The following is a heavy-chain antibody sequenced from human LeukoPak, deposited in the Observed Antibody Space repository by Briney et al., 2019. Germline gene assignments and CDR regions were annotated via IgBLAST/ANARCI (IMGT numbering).Heavy chain of an antibody. Sequence: GESLKISCKGSGYSFTSYWIGWVRQMPGKGLEWMGIIYPGDSDTRYSPSFQGQVTISADKSISTAYLQWSSLKASDTAMYYCARRVYSNSSEDNWFDPWGQGTLVTVSS. CDR3: ARRVYSNSSEDNWFDP. CDR2: IYPGDSDT. J-gene: IGHJ5*02. V-gene: IGHV5-51*01. D-gene: IGHD6-6*01. CDR1: GYSFTSYW.